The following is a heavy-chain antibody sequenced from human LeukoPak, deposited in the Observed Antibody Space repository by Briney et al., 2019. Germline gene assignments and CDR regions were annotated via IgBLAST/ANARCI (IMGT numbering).Heavy chain of an antibody. CDR2: INPNSGGT. J-gene: IGHJ1*01. CDR1: GYTFTGYY. V-gene: IGHV1-2*02. Sequence: ASVKVSCKASGYTFTGYYMHWVRQAPGQGLEWMGWINPNSGGTNYAQKFQGRVTMTRDTSISTAYMELSRLRSDDTAVYYCAQGLYCTNGVYYHYFQHWGQGTLVTVSS. CDR3: AQGLYCTNGVYYHYFQH. D-gene: IGHD2-8*01.